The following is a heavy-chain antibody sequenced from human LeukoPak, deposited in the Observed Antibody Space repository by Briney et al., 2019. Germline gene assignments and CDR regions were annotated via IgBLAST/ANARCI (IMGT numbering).Heavy chain of an antibody. V-gene: IGHV3-30-3*01. Sequence: GRSMRLSCAASGFTFSSYAMHWVRQAPGKGLEWVAVISYDGSNNYYADSVKGRFTISRDNSKNTLYLQMNSLRAEDTAVYYCAREAVPSAFDIWGQGTMVTVSS. CDR2: ISYDGSNN. J-gene: IGHJ3*02. CDR1: GFTFSSYA. CDR3: AREAVPSAFDI.